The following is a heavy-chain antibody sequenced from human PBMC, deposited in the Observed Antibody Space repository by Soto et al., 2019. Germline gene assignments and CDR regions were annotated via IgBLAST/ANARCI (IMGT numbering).Heavy chain of an antibody. CDR2: IWYDGSNK. CDR1: GFTFSSYG. CDR3: ARDQQVRSYYYYGMDV. Sequence: GGSLRLSCAASGFTFSSYGMHWVRQAPGKGLEWVAVIWYDGSNKYYADSVKGRFTISRDNSKNTLYLQMNSLRAEDTALYYCARDQQVRSYYYYGMDVWGQGTTVTVSS. V-gene: IGHV3-33*01. D-gene: IGHD3-10*01. J-gene: IGHJ6*02.